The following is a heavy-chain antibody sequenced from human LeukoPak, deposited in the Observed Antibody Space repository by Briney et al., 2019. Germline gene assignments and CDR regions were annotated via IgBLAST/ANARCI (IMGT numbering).Heavy chain of an antibody. J-gene: IGHJ1*01. CDR3: ARTRGGYSYGYPGYFQH. Sequence: ASVKVSCKASGYTFTGYYMHWVRQGPGQGLEWMGGINPNSGGTNYAQKFQGRVTMTRDTSITTAYMELSRLTSDDTAAYYCARTRGGYSYGYPGYFQHWGQGTLVTVSS. CDR2: INPNSGGT. CDR1: GYTFTGYY. D-gene: IGHD5-18*01. V-gene: IGHV1-2*02.